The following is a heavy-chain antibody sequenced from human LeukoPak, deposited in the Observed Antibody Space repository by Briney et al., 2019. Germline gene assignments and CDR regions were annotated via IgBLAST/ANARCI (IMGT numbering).Heavy chain of an antibody. V-gene: IGHV1-69*05. J-gene: IGHJ4*02. CDR2: GIPIFGTA. CDR3: ARFNNQIAADY. Sequence: SVNGSPKASVGTSTIYAISWVRQAPGQGHEWMGGGIPIFGTANYARKFQGRVTITTDESTSTGYMELSSLRSEDTAVYYCARFNNQIAADYWGQGTLVTVSS. D-gene: IGHD6-13*01. CDR1: VGTSTIYA.